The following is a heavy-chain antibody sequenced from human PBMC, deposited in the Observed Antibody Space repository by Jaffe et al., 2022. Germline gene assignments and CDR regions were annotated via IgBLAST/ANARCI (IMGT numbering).Heavy chain of an antibody. J-gene: IGHJ4*02. D-gene: IGHD5-12*01. Sequence: QLQLQESGPGLVKPSETLSLICTVSGDSITSGNYYWGWIRQPPGKGLEWIGSVFFSGKTYYNPSLNSRVTISVDLSKNHFSLELTSVNAADTALYYCARHPRGGNDDGFDNWGQGTLVTVSS. CDR1: GDSITSGNYY. V-gene: IGHV4-39*01. CDR3: ARHPRGGNDDGFDN. CDR2: VFFSGKT.